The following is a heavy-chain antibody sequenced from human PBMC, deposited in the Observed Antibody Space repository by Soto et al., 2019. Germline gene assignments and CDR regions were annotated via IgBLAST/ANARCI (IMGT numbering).Heavy chain of an antibody. D-gene: IGHD1-26*01. J-gene: IGHJ4*02. V-gene: IGHV3-11*05. Sequence: QVQLVESGGGLVKPGGSLRLSCAASGFTFSDYYMSWIRQAPGKGLEWGSYISSSSSYKNYADSVKGRFTISRDNAKNLLYLQMNSLRADDTAVYYCAREKNGWESLIDYWGQGTLVTVSS. CDR2: ISSSSSYK. CDR3: AREKNGWESLIDY. CDR1: GFTFSDYY.